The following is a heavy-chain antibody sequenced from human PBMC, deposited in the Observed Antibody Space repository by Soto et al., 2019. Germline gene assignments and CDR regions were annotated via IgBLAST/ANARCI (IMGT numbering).Heavy chain of an antibody. Sequence: QVQLQESGPGLVKPSETLSLTCTVSSGSITSITHHYSNHYRSWIRQPPGQGLEWIGYIAYSGFTTYDPPLTRRLNFAAETSQNQYPHTLTDVSAAVSALTFGDTQAGQEVPGLVDVWGHATTVTVSS. CDR1: SGSITSITHHYSNHY. J-gene: IGHJ6*02. CDR3: DTQAGQEVPGLVDV. CDR2: IAYSGFT. D-gene: IGHD1-1*01. V-gene: IGHV4-61*05.